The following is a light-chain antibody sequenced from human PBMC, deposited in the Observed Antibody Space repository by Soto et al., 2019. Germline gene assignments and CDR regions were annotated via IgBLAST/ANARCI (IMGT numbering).Light chain of an antibody. Sequence: EIVLPQSPATLSLSPGERATLSCRASQGVSSYLAWYQQKPGQAPRLLIYDASNRATGIPARFSGSGPGTAFTLTISSLEPEDVAVYYCQPRATFGGGTKVEIK. CDR3: QPRAT. J-gene: IGKJ4*01. CDR2: DAS. V-gene: IGKV3D-11*01. CDR1: QGVSSY.